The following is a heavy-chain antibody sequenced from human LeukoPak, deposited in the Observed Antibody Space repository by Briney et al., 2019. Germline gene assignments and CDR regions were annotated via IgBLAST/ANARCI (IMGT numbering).Heavy chain of an antibody. D-gene: IGHD1-26*01. CDR2: ISPNSGGT. V-gene: IGHV1-2*02. J-gene: IGHJ4*02. CDR1: GYTFTGYY. CDR3: ARELYSGSYYVAY. Sequence: ASVKVSCKASGYTFTGYYMYWVRQAPGQGLEWMGWISPNSGGTNFAQKFQGRVTMTRDTSISTAFMELSGLRSDDTAVYYCARELYSGSYYVAYWGQGTRVTVSS.